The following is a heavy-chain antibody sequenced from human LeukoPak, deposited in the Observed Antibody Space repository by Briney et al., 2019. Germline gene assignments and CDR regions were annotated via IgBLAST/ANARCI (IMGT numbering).Heavy chain of an antibody. CDR2: ISYDGSNK. CDR3: ARHRPRGPADY. J-gene: IGHJ4*02. CDR1: GFTFSSYA. Sequence: GGSLRLSCAASGFTFSSYAMHWVRQAPGKGLEWVAVISYDGSNKYYADSVKGRFTISRGNSKNTLYLQMNSPRAEDTAVYYCARHRPRGPADYWGQGTLVTVSS. V-gene: IGHV3-30-3*01. D-gene: IGHD2-2*01.